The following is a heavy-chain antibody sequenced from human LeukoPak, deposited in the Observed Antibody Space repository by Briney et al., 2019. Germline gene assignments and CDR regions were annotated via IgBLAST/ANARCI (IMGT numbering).Heavy chain of an antibody. J-gene: IGHJ4*02. D-gene: IGHD7-27*01. CDR1: GFTFSSYS. CDR3: ARAPWAYFDY. V-gene: IGHV3-66*01. Sequence: GGSLRLSCAASGFTFSSYSMNWVRQAPGKGLEWVSVIYSGGSTYYADSVKGRFTISRDNSKNTLYLQMNSLRAEDTAVYYCARAPWAYFDYWGQGTLVTVSS. CDR2: IYSGGST.